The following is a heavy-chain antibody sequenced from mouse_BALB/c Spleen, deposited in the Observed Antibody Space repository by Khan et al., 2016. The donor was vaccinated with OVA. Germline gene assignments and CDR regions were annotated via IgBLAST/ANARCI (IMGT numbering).Heavy chain of an antibody. CDR2: IWSDGST. CDR3: ARQPYYHYNSMDY. V-gene: IGHV2-6-1*01. J-gene: IGHJ4*01. D-gene: IGHD2-10*01. CDR1: GFSLTNYG. Sequence: VQLQESGPGLVAPSQSLSITCTISGFSLTNYGVHWVRQPPGKGLEWLVVIWSDGSTTYNSALKSRLTADKENSKSKVFLKMNSLQTDDTAMYFCARQPYYHYNSMDYWGQGTSVTVSS.